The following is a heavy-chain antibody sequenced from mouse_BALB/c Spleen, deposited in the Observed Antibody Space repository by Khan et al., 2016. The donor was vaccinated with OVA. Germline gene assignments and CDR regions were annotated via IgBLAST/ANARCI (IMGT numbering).Heavy chain of an antibody. J-gene: IGHJ3*01. CDR1: GFSLTNYG. V-gene: IGHV2-2*02. D-gene: IGHD2-4*01. Sequence: QVQLKQSGPGLIQPSQSLSITCTVSGFSLTNYGVHWVRQSSGKGLEWLGVIWGGGSTDYNAAFISRLTINKDNSRRQVFFKMNSLQANDTAIYYCASLYDYGEGFAYWGQGTLVTVSA. CDR3: ASLYDYGEGFAY. CDR2: IWGGGST.